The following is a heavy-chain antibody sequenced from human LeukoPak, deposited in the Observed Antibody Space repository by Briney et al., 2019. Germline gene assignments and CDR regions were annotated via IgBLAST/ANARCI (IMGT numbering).Heavy chain of an antibody. D-gene: IGHD2-2*01. CDR2: IYYSGST. V-gene: IGHV4-59*01. Sequence: SETLSLTCTVSGGSISSYYWSWIRQPPGKGLEWIGYIYYSGSTNYNPSLKSRVTISVDTSKNQFSLKLSSVTAADTAVYYCAGGDQLLAVDAFDIWGQGTMVTVSS. J-gene: IGHJ3*02. CDR3: AGGDQLLAVDAFDI. CDR1: GGSISSYY.